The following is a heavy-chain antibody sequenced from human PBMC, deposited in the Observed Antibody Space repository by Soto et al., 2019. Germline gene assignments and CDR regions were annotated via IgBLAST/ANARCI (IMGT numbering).Heavy chain of an antibody. CDR3: ARDGGSPPNWFDP. CDR1: GFTFSDYY. J-gene: IGHJ5*02. V-gene: IGHV3-11*06. Sequence: GGSLRLSCAASGFTFSDYYMSWIRQAPGKGLEWVSYISSSSSYTNYADSVKGRFTISRDNAKNSLYLQMNSLRAEDAAVYYFARDGGSPPNWFDPWGQGALVTVSS. D-gene: IGHD1-26*01. CDR2: ISSSSSYT.